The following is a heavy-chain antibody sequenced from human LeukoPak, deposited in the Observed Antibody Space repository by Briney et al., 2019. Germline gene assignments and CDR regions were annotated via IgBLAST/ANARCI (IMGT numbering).Heavy chain of an antibody. Sequence: ASVKVSCKASGYTFTSNGISWVRQAPGQGLEWMGWISAYNGNTNYAQKLQGRVTMTTDTSTSTAYMELRSLRSDDTAVYYCARRLYGDYEEDYWGQGTLVTVSS. V-gene: IGHV1-18*01. CDR2: ISAYNGNT. J-gene: IGHJ4*02. D-gene: IGHD4-17*01. CDR1: GYTFTSNG. CDR3: ARRLYGDYEEDY.